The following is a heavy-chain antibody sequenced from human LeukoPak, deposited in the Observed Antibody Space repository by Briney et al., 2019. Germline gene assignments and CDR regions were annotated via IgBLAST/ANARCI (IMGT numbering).Heavy chain of an antibody. Sequence: SETLSLTCTVSGGSISSSSYYWGWIRQPPGKGLEWIGSIYYSGSTYYNPSLKSRVTISVDTSKNQFSLKLSSVTAADTAVYYCARTVLLWFGELFLRPYYFDYWGQGTLVTVSS. J-gene: IGHJ4*02. CDR1: GGSISSSSYY. CDR2: IYYSGST. D-gene: IGHD3-10*01. CDR3: ARTVLLWFGELFLRPYYFDY. V-gene: IGHV4-39*07.